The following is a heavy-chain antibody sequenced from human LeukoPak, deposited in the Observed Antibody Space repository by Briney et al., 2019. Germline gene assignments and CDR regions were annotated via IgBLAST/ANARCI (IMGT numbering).Heavy chain of an antibody. D-gene: IGHD1-26*01. CDR1: GYTFTSYY. Sequence: GAPVKVSCKASGYTFTSYYMHWVRQAPGQGLEWMGIINPSGGSTSYAQKFQGRVTMTRDMSTSTVYMELSGLRSEDTAVYYCAEGTYSGSSLDYWGQGTLVTVSS. CDR2: INPSGGST. J-gene: IGHJ4*02. CDR3: AEGTYSGSSLDY. V-gene: IGHV1-46*01.